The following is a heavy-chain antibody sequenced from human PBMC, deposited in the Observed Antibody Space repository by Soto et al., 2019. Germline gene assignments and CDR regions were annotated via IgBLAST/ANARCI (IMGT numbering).Heavy chain of an antibody. CDR1: GYTFTSYY. Sequence: QVQLVQSGAEVKKPGASVKVSCKASGYTFTSYYMHWVRQAPGQGLEWMGIINPSGGSTSYAQKFQGRVTMTRDKSTSTVYMELSSLRSSDTAVYYCASNRGITMVRGAQYSYAMDLWGQGTTVTVSS. V-gene: IGHV1-46*01. CDR2: INPSGGST. J-gene: IGHJ6*02. CDR3: ASNRGITMVRGAQYSYAMDL. D-gene: IGHD3-10*01.